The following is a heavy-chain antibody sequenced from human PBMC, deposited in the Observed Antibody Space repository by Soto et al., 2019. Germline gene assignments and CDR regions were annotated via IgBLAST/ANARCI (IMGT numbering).Heavy chain of an antibody. CDR2: IKQDGRET. D-gene: IGHD2-2*02. V-gene: IGHV3-7*03. CDR1: GFTFSSYW. CDR3: ARGTSHYTYVHVWY. J-gene: IGHJ4*02. Sequence: EVQLVESGGGLVQPGGSLRLSCAASGFTFSSYWMSWVRQAPGKALECVANIKQDGRETYYVDSVKGRFTISRDNANSALYLQLDSLGAEDTAVYYCARGTSHYTYVHVWYWGQGTHVIVSS.